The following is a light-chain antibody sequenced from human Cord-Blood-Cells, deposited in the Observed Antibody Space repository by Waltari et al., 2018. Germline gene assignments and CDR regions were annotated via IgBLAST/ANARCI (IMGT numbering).Light chain of an antibody. Sequence: QSALPQPASVSGSPGQSITISCTGPSSDVGGYNYVPGYQQHPGKAPKRMIYDVSNRPSGVSNRFSGSKSGNTASLTISGLQAEDEADYYCSSYTSSSTNYVFGTGTKVTVL. CDR2: DVS. CDR1: SSDVGGYNY. V-gene: IGLV2-14*01. CDR3: SSYTSSSTNYV. J-gene: IGLJ1*01.